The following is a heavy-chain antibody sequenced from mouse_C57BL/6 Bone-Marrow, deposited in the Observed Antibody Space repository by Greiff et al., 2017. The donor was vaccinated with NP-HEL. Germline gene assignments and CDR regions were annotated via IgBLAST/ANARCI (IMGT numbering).Heavy chain of an antibody. V-gene: IGHV5-4*03. CDR1: GFTFSSYA. Sequence: EVMLVESGGGLVKPGGSLKLSCAASGFTFSSYAMSWVRQTPEKRLEWVATISDGGSYTYYPDNVKGRFTISRDNAKNNLYLQMSHLKSEDTAMYYCARGEITTVVASFDYWGQGTTLTVSS. D-gene: IGHD1-1*01. J-gene: IGHJ2*01. CDR3: ARGEITTVVASFDY. CDR2: ISDGGSYT.